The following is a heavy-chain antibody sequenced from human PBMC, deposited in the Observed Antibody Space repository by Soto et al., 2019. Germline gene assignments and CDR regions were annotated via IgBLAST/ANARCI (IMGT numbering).Heavy chain of an antibody. CDR3: ARRKYYFFYCLDV. V-gene: IGHV4-34*01. Sequence: NPWGTLTLTCAAYGGSFSGYFWNWIRQPPGKGLEWIGEINHSGSTNYNPSLKSRVTISVDTSKNLFSLKLSSVTAADTAVYYCARRKYYFFYCLDVWGQGTTVTVSS. CDR1: GGSFSGYF. CDR2: INHSGST. J-gene: IGHJ6*02.